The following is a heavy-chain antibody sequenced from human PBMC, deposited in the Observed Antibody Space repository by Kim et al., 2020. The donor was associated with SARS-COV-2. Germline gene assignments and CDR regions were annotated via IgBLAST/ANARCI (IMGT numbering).Heavy chain of an antibody. CDR2: INGGSGRT. D-gene: IGHD6-25*01. CDR1: GDSITGHT. J-gene: IGHJ6*02. CDR3: AIEVGSSGHLYGMDV. V-gene: IGHV1-3*01. Sequence: ASVKVSCEASGDSITGHTLHWVRQDPGQRLEWMGWINGGSGRTKYSEKFQGRVTITLNTSATTAYMELNSLRFQDAAVYYCAIEVGSSGHLYGMDVWGQGTTVSVSS.